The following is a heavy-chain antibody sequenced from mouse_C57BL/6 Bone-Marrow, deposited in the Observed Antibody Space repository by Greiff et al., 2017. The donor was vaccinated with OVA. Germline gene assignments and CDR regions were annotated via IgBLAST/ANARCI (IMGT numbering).Heavy chain of an antibody. CDR3: ARATPFDY. J-gene: IGHJ2*01. V-gene: IGHV5-4*03. CDR2: ISDGGSYT. CDR1: GFTFSSYA. D-gene: IGHD1-1*01. Sequence: EVKVVESGGGLVKPGGSLKLSCAASGFTFSSYAMSWVRQTPEKRLEWVATISDGGSYTYYPDNVKGRFTISRDNAKNNLYLQMSHLKSEDTAMYYCARATPFDYWGQGTTLTVSS.